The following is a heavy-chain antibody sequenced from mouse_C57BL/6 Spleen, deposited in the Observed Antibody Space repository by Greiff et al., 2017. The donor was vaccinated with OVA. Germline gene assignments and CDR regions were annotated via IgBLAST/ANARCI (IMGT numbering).Heavy chain of an antibody. D-gene: IGHD1-1*01. CDR3: ARYEITTVGWYFDV. V-gene: IGHV7-3*01. CDR1: GFTFTDYY. CDR2: IRNKANGYTT. Sequence: EVMLVESGGGLVQPGGSLSLSCAASGFTFTDYYMSWVRQPPGKALEWLGFIRNKANGYTTEYSASVKGRFTISRDNSQSILYLQMNALRAEDSATYYCARYEITTVGWYFDVWGTGTTVTVSS. J-gene: IGHJ1*03.